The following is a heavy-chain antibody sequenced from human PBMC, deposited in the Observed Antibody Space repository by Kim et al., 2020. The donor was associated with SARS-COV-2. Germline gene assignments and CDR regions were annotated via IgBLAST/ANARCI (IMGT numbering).Heavy chain of an antibody. CDR1: GYSFTSYW. CDR3: ARQYGCSGGSCYSYLDY. V-gene: IGHV5-51*07. CDR2: IYPGDSDT. Sequence: GESLKISCKGSGYSFTSYWIGWVHQMPGKGLEWMGIIYPGDSDTRYSPSFQGQVTISADKSISTAYLQWSSLKASDTAMYYCARQYGCSGGSCYSYLDYWGQGTLVTVSS. D-gene: IGHD2-15*01. J-gene: IGHJ4*02.